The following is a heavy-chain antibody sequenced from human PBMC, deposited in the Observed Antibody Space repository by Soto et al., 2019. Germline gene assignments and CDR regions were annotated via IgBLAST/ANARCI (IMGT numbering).Heavy chain of an antibody. CDR2: ISCYNGKT. V-gene: IGHV1-18*01. CDR1: GYSFTAYG. J-gene: IGHJ6*02. CDR3: ARDAPPPELRFLEWHNYDYNGMDV. D-gene: IGHD3-3*01. Sequence: QVQVVQSGDEVKETGASVRVSCKTSGYSFTAYGISWVRQAPGQGLEWMGWISCYNGKTKYAQKVQGRVTMTTDTSTRRTYMAVRSLRSDNTAIYYCARDAPPPELRFLEWHNYDYNGMDVWGQGTTVTVSS.